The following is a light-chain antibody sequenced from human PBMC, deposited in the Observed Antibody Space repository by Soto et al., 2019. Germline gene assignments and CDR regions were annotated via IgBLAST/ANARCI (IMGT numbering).Light chain of an antibody. CDR1: RSDVGKYDL. CDR3: CSYAGSSTVI. V-gene: IGLV2-23*01. Sequence: QSALTQPASVSGSPGQSITISCTGTRSDVGKYDLVSWYQQHPGKAPKLIIYEGNKRPSGVSRRFSGSKSANTASLTISGLQAEDEAYYYCCSYAGSSTVIFGGGTKLTVL. CDR2: EGN. J-gene: IGLJ2*01.